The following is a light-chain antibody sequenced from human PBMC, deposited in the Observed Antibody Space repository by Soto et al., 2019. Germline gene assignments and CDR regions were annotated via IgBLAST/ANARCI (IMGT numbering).Light chain of an antibody. J-gene: IGKJ1*01. CDR1: QSISSW. CDR2: KAS. CDR3: QQYNSYSKT. Sequence: DIQMTQSPCTLSASVGDRVTITCRASQSISSWLAWYQQKPGKAPKLLIYKASSLESGVPSRFSGSGSGTEFTLTISSLQPDDFATYYCQQYNSYSKTSGQGAKVDI. V-gene: IGKV1-5*03.